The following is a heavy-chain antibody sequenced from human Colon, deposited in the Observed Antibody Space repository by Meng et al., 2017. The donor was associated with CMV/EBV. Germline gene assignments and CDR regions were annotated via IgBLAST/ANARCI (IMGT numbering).Heavy chain of an antibody. CDR2: ISFDGNNK. J-gene: IGHJ3*02. CDR1: GFMFSSYA. D-gene: IGHD6-13*01. CDR3: VRDESSSWLDQGAFDI. V-gene: IGHV3-30-3*01. Sequence: GGSLRLSCAGSGFMFSSYAMGWVRQAPGKGLEWVTLISFDGNNKYDTDSVKGRFTISRDNSKKTVYLEMNSLRVEDTALYYCVRDESSSWLDQGAFDIWGQGTMVTVSS.